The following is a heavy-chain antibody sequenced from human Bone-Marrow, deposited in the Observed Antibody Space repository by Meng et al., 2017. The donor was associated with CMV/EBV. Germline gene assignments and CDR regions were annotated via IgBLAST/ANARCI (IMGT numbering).Heavy chain of an antibody. V-gene: IGHV3-30*02. J-gene: IGHJ4*02. CDR3: AKSEGAAAGPYYFDY. D-gene: IGHD6-13*01. CDR2: IRYDGSNK. Sequence: QVQRGGCGGCVVQPGGSLGLSCAASGFTFSSDGMHWVRQAPGKGPEWVAFIRYDGSNKYYADSVKGRFTISRDNSKNTLYLQMNSLRAEDTAVYYCAKSEGAAAGPYYFDYWGQGTLVTVSS. CDR1: GFTFSSDG.